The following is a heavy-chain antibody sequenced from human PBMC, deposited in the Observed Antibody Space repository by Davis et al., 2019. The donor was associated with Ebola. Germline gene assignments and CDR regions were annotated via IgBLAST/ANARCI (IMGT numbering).Heavy chain of an antibody. J-gene: IGHJ3*02. CDR2: INLDGGSR. Sequence: PGGSLRLSCAASGFIFSTSWMHWVRQAPGKGLVWVSRINLDGGSRDYADSVKGRFTISRDNSKNTLDLQMNSLRAEDTAVYYCVRERLPFDGFDIWGQGTTVTVSS. CDR1: GFIFSTSW. D-gene: IGHD5-24*01. CDR3: VRERLPFDGFDI. V-gene: IGHV3-74*01.